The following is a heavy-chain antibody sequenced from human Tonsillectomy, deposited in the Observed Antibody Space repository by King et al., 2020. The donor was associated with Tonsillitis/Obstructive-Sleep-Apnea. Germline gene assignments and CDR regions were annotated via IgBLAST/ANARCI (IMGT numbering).Heavy chain of an antibody. Sequence: VQLVESGAEVKKPGESLRISCKGSGYSFTSYWITWVRQMPGKGLEWMGRIDPSDSYSDYSPSFQGHVTISADQSISTAYLQWGSLKASDTAMYYCARQVAGTYYYYYHGLDVWAQGTTVIVSS. V-gene: IGHV5-10-1*03. D-gene: IGHD6-19*01. CDR2: IDPSDSYS. J-gene: IGHJ6*02. CDR1: GYSFTSYW. CDR3: ARQVAGTYYYYYHGLDV.